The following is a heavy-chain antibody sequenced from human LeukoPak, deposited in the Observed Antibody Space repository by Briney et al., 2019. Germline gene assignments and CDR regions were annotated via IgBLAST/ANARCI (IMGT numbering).Heavy chain of an antibody. V-gene: IGHV4-59*04. Sequence: SETLSLTCTVSGASISNYYWSWIRQPPGKGLEWIGSIYYSGNTYYNPSLKSRVTISVDTSKNQFFLKLRSVTATDTAVYYCARHSGGSGSDNAFDIWGQGTMVTVSS. CDR2: IYYSGNT. CDR3: ARHSGGSGSDNAFDI. CDR1: GASISNYY. J-gene: IGHJ3*02. D-gene: IGHD3-10*01.